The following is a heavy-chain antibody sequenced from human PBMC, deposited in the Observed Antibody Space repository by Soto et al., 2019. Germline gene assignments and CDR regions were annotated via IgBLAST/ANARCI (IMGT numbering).Heavy chain of an antibody. J-gene: IGHJ6*02. V-gene: IGHV4-30-4*01. D-gene: IGHD3-16*01. CDR3: ASHDYAHYGMDV. CDR1: GGSISSGDYY. CDR2: IYYSGNT. Sequence: QVQLQESGPGLVKPSQTLSLTCTVSGGSISSGDYYWSWIRQPPGKGLEWIGDIYYSGNTYYNPCLKSRVTISVDTSKNQFSLKLSSVTAADTAVYYCASHDYAHYGMDVWGQGTTVTVSS.